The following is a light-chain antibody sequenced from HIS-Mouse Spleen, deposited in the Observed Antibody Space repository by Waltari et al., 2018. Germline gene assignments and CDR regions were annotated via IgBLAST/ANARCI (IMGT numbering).Light chain of an antibody. J-gene: IGKJ1*01. CDR2: AAS. CDR1: QSISSY. V-gene: IGKV1-39*01. Sequence: DIQMTTSPSSLSASVGDRVTITCRASQSISSYLNWYQQKPGKAPKLLIYAASSLQSGVPSRFSGSGSGTDFTLTISSLQPEDFATYYCQQSYSTLTWTFGQGTKVEIK. CDR3: QQSYSTLTWT.